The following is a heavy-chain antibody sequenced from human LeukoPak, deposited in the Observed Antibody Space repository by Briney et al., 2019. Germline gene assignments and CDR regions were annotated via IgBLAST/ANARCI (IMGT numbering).Heavy chain of an antibody. CDR1: GFSFSTYS. Sequence: GGSLRLSCAGSGFSFSTYSMNWVRQAPGKGLGWVSGITGSGANTYYADSVKGRFTISRDNSKNTLYLRMNSLRAEDTAVYYCYYYDSSGFYPQTKIDYWGQGTLVTVSS. CDR3: YYYDSSGFYPQTKIDY. D-gene: IGHD3-22*01. J-gene: IGHJ4*02. V-gene: IGHV3-23*01. CDR2: ITGSGANT.